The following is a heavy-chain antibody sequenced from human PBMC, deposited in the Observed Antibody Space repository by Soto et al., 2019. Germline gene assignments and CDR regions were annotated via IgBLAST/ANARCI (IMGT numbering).Heavy chain of an antibody. Sequence: QITLKESGPTLVKPTQTLTLTCTFSGFSFSTYGVGVGWIRQPPEKALEWLAVIYWDDDKAYSPSLKSRLTITKDTSKNQVVLILTNVEPVDTATDYCAYVCWRGINHYFDYWGQGSLVTVSS. J-gene: IGHJ4*02. V-gene: IGHV2-5*02. CDR2: IYWDDDK. CDR3: AYVCWRGINHYFDY. D-gene: IGHD2-8*01. CDR1: GFSFSTYGVG.